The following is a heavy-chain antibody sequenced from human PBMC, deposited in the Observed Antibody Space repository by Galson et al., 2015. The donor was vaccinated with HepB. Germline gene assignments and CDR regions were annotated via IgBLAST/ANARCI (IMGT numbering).Heavy chain of an antibody. Sequence: ETLSLTCTVSGGSMNNSNWWRWVRQPPGKGLEWIGEIYHSGSTNYNPSLKSRVTISVDTSKNQFSLKLSSVTAADTAVYYCARGPYCGGDCYSSAFDIWGQGTMVTVSS. CDR3: ARGPYCGGDCYSSAFDI. CDR2: IYHSGST. V-gene: IGHV4-4*02. D-gene: IGHD2-21*01. J-gene: IGHJ3*02. CDR1: GGSMNNSNW.